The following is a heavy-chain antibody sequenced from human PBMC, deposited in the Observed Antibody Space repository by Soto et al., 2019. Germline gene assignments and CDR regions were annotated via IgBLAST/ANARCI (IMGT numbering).Heavy chain of an antibody. J-gene: IGHJ4*02. CDR2: ISYDGSNR. Sequence: PGGSLRLSCAASGFTFRAYALHWVRQSPGKGLEWVSVISYDGSNRYYADSVKGRFTISRDNSKNTLYLRVNSLRAEDTAVYYCARDRKYYDSSGYFDYWGQGTLVTVSS. CDR3: ARDRKYYDSSGYFDY. D-gene: IGHD3-22*01. CDR1: GFTFRAYA. V-gene: IGHV3-30-3*01.